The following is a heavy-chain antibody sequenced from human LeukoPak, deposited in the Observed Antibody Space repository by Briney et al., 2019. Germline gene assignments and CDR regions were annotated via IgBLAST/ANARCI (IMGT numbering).Heavy chain of an antibody. CDR3: AKDRGFGELLQGDFDY. CDR2: ISWNSGSI. V-gene: IGHV3-9*01. D-gene: IGHD3-10*01. CDR1: GFTFDDYA. J-gene: IGHJ4*02. Sequence: PGRSLRLSCAASGFTFDDYAMHWVRQAPGKGLEWVSGISWNSGSIGYADSVKGRFTISRDNAKNSLYLQMNSLRAEDTALYYCAKDRGFGELLQGDFDYWGQGTLVTVSS.